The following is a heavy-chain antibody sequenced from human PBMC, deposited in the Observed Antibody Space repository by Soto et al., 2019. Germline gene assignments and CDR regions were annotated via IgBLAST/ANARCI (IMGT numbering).Heavy chain of an antibody. CDR2: ISGSGGST. V-gene: IGHV3-23*01. Sequence: EVQLLESGGGLVQPGGSLRLSCAASGFTFSSYAMSWVRQAPGKGLEWVSAISGSGGSTYYADSVKGRFTISRDNSKNTLYLKMNSLRAEDTAVYYCAKDAGSSSLLWDSGMDVWGQGTTVTVSS. D-gene: IGHD6-6*01. J-gene: IGHJ6*02. CDR3: AKDAGSSSLLWDSGMDV. CDR1: GFTFSSYA.